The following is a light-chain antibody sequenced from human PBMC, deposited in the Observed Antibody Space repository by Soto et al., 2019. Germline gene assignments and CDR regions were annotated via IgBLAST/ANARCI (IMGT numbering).Light chain of an antibody. CDR1: QDISNY. Sequence: DIQMTQSPSSLSASVGDRVTSTCQASQDISNYLNWYQQKPGKDPKLLIYDASNLETGVPSRFSGSGSGTDFTFTISSLQPEDIATYYCQQYDNLPFTFGPGTKVDIK. CDR2: DAS. J-gene: IGKJ3*01. CDR3: QQYDNLPFT. V-gene: IGKV1-33*01.